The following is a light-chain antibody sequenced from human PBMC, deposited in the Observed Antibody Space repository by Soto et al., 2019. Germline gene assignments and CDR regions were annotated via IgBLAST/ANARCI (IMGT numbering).Light chain of an antibody. CDR1: SSNIGNNY. J-gene: IGLJ3*02. V-gene: IGLV1-51*01. CDR2: DNN. Sequence: QSFLTQPPSVSAAPGRKVTISCSGSSSNIGNNYVSWYQHLPGTAPKLLIYDNNERPSGVPDRFSGSKSGTSATLGITGLQTGDEADYYCGTWDSSLSAGVFGGGTKVTVL. CDR3: GTWDSSLSAGV.